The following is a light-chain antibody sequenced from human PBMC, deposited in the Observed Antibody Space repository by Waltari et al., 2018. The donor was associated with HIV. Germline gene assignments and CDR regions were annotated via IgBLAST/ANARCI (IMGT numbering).Light chain of an antibody. Sequence: QSALTQPRSVSGSPGQSVTISCTGTSSDVGGYNFVSWYQQHPGKAPKLMIYDVTQRPSGVPDRFSGSKSGNTASLTISGLQAEDEADYYCCSYAGKSTFPFDGGTKLTVL. V-gene: IGLV2-11*01. CDR1: SSDVGGYNF. CDR3: CSYAGKSTFP. CDR2: DVT. J-gene: IGLJ2*01.